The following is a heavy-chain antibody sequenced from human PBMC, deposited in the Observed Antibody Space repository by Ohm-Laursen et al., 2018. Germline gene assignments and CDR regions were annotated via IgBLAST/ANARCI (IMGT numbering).Heavy chain of an antibody. Sequence: SDTLSLTCTVSGGSISSYYWSWIRQPPGKGLEWIAYIYYSGNTNYNPSLKSRVTISVHTSKNQFSLKLSSVTAADTAVYYCARHQGARIDYWGQGTLVTVSS. CDR1: GGSISSYY. V-gene: IGHV4-59*08. CDR2: IYYSGNT. CDR3: ARHQGARIDY. D-gene: IGHD6-6*01. J-gene: IGHJ4*02.